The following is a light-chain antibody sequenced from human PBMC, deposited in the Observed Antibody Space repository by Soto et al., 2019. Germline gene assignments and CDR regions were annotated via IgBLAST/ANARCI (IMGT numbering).Light chain of an antibody. J-gene: IGLJ7*01. CDR2: DSN. CDR1: SSNIGSNS. CDR3: GTWDSSLTAV. Sequence: QTVVTQPPSVSAAPGPKVTISCSGSSSNIGSNSVSWYQQLPGKAPKLLIYDSNKRPSGIPDRFSGSKSGSSATLGITGLQTGDEADYYCGTWDSSLTAVFGGGTQLTVL. V-gene: IGLV1-51*01.